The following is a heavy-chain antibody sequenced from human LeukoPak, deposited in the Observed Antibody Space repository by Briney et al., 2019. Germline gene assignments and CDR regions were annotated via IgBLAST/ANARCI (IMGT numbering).Heavy chain of an antibody. CDR1: GFTVSSNY. V-gene: IGHV3-53*01. Sequence: GGSLRLSCAASGFTVSSNYMSWVRQAPGKGLEWVSLIYSGGSTYYADSVKGRFTISRDNSKNTLYLQMNSLRAEDTAVYYCAKDHRSGGGSYLASAFDIWGQGTMVTVSS. J-gene: IGHJ3*02. CDR3: AKDHRSGGGSYLASAFDI. CDR2: IYSGGST. D-gene: IGHD1-26*01.